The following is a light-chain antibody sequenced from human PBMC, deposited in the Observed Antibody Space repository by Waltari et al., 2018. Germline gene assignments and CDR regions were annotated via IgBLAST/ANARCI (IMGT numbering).Light chain of an antibody. J-gene: IGLJ2*01. Sequence: SSELTQDPAVSVALGQTVRITCQGDSLRSYYASWYQQKPGQAPVLVIYGKNNRPPGFQDPLSGSSSGTTASLTHTGAQAEDAADYYCNSRDSSGNHLVFGGGTKLTVL. CDR3: NSRDSSGNHLV. V-gene: IGLV3-19*01. CDR2: GKN. CDR1: SLRSYY.